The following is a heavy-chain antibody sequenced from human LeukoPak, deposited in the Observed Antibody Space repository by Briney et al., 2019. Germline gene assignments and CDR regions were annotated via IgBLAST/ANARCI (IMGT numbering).Heavy chain of an antibody. CDR1: GFTFSSYS. CDR3: ARDEDTAMGGDMDY. Sequence: PGGSLRLSCAASGFTFSSYSMNWVRQAPGKGLEWVSYISSSSSTIYYADSVKGRFTNSRDNAKNSLYLQMNSLRDEDTAVYYCARDEDTAMGGDMDYWGQGTLVTVSS. J-gene: IGHJ4*02. D-gene: IGHD5-18*01. V-gene: IGHV3-48*02. CDR2: ISSSSSTI.